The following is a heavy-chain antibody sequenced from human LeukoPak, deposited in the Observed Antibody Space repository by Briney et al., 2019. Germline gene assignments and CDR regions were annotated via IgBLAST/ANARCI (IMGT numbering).Heavy chain of an antibody. CDR1: GLTFSSYA. CDR2: ISGSGGST. J-gene: IGHJ4*02. V-gene: IGHV3-23*01. Sequence: GGSLRLSCAASGLTFSSYAMSWVRQAPGKGLEWVSAISGSGGSTYYADSVKGRFTISRDNSKNTLYLQMNSLRAEDTAVYYCAKSKDRTMVRGVLDYWGQGTLVTVSS. CDR3: AKSKDRTMVRGVLDY. D-gene: IGHD3-10*01.